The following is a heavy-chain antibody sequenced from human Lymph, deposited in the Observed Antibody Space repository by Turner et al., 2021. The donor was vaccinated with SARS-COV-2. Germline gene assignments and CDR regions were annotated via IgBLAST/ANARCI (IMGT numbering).Heavy chain of an antibody. CDR1: GSTFTGYY. CDR2: INPDSGGT. CDR3: ARGGLYYYDSSAYYGDAFDF. V-gene: IGHV1-2*02. J-gene: IGHJ3*01. Sequence: QVQLVQSGAEVKEPGASVTVSCKASGSTFTGYYMHWVRQAPGQGLEWMGWINPDSGGTNYAQNFQDRVTMTRDTSISTAYMELSRLRSDDTAVYYCARGGLYYYDSSAYYGDAFDFWGQGTMVTVSS. D-gene: IGHD3-22*01.